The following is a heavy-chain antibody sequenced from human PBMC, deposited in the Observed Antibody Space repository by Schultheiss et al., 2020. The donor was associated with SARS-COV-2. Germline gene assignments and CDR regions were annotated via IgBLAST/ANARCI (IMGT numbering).Heavy chain of an antibody. CDR1: GGSISSYY. D-gene: IGHD4-17*01. J-gene: IGHJ4*02. V-gene: IGHV4-59*12. CDR3: ARRTTVTPTFDY. Sequence: SETLSLTCTVSGGSISSYYWGWIRQPPGKGLEWIGSIYYSGSTNYNPSLKSRVTISVDTSKNQFSLKLTSVTAADTAVYYCARRTTVTPTFDYWGQGTLVTVSS. CDR2: IYYSGST.